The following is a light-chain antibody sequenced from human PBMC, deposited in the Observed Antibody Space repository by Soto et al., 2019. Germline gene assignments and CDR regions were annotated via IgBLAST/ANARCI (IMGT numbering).Light chain of an antibody. Sequence: QSVLTQPPSASGTPGQRVTISCSGSTSNLGSNFVYWYQQVPGAAAKLLISRNDQRPSGVPDRFSGSKSGTSASLAISGLRSEDEADYHCAAWDDSLSGVVFGGGTKLTVL. CDR2: RND. CDR3: AAWDDSLSGVV. CDR1: TSNLGSNF. V-gene: IGLV1-47*01. J-gene: IGLJ3*02.